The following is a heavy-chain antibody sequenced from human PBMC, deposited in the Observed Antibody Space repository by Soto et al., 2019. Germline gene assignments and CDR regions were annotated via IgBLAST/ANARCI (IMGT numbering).Heavy chain of an antibody. J-gene: IGHJ4*02. D-gene: IGHD6-13*01. CDR1: GFTFSDYY. CDR3: ARGRAAAAPYYFDY. Sequence: GGSLRLSCAASGFTFSDYYMSWIRQSPGKGLEWVSYIGSSSSYTNYADSVKGRFTISRDNAKNSLYLQMNSLRAEDTAVYYCARGRAAAAPYYFDYWGQGTLVTVSS. CDR2: IGSSSSYT. V-gene: IGHV3-11*06.